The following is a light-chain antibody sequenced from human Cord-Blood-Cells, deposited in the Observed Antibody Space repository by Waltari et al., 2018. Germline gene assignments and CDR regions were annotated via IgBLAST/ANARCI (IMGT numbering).Light chain of an antibody. Sequence: QSALTQPASVSGSPGQSITISCTGTSSDVGGYNYVSWYQQHPGKAPKLMIYDVSNRPSGVSNRISGSKSGNTASLTISGLQAEDEADYYCSSYTSSCYVFGTGTKVTVL. CDR2: DVS. CDR1: SSDVGGYNY. J-gene: IGLJ1*01. CDR3: SSYTSSCYV. V-gene: IGLV2-14*01.